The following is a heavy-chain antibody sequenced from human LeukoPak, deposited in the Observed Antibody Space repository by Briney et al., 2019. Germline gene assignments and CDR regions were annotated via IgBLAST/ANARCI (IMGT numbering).Heavy chain of an antibody. Sequence: GGSLRLSCAASGFTVSSNYMSWVRQAPGKGLEWVSVIYSGGSTYYADSVKGRFTISRDNSKNTLYLQMNSLRAEDTAVYYCAKDRVPNSSGWYGFDYWGQGTLVTVSS. CDR1: GFTVSSNY. V-gene: IGHV3-66*01. J-gene: IGHJ4*02. CDR3: AKDRVPNSSGWYGFDY. CDR2: IYSGGST. D-gene: IGHD6-19*01.